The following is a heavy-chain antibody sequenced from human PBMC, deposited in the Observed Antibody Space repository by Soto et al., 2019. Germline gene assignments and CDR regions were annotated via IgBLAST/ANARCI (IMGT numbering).Heavy chain of an antibody. J-gene: IGHJ4*02. CDR3: ARGGAARPDY. Sequence: EVQLVESGGGLVQPGGSLRLSCAASGFTFSNYGMNWVRQAPGKGLAWVSYISSSIATIQYADSVKGRFTISRDTAKNSLYLQMNSLRDEDTAVYYCARGGAARPDYWGQGTLVTVSS. D-gene: IGHD6-6*01. V-gene: IGHV3-48*02. CDR2: ISSSIATI. CDR1: GFTFSNYG.